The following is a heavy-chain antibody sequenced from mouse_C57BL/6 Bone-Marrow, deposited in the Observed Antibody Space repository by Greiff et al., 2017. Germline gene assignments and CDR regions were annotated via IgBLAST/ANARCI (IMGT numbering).Heavy chain of an antibody. V-gene: IGHV2-2*01. CDR1: GFSLTSYG. CDR2: IWSGGST. D-gene: IGHD1-1*01. CDR3: ARNGDGSSYPFAY. Sequence: QVQLQQSGPGLVQPSQSLSITCTVSGFSLTSYGVHWVRQSPGKGLEWLGVIWSGGSTDYNAAFISRLSISKDNSKSQVFFKMNSLQADDTAIYYCARNGDGSSYPFAYWGQGTLVTVSA. J-gene: IGHJ3*01.